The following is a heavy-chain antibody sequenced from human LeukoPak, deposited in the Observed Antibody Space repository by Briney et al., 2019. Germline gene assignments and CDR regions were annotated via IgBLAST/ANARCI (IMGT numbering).Heavy chain of an antibody. CDR1: GFTFSHYG. CDR3: AKDAQRGFDYSNSLDY. Sequence: PEGSLRLSCAASGFTFSHYGMHWVRQAPGKGLEWVAVIWHDGSNKYYTDSVKGRFSISRDNSRNTQYLEMNSLRVEDTAVYYCAKDAQRGFDYSNSLDYWGQGTLVTVSS. V-gene: IGHV3-33*06. D-gene: IGHD4-11*01. CDR2: IWHDGSNK. J-gene: IGHJ4*02.